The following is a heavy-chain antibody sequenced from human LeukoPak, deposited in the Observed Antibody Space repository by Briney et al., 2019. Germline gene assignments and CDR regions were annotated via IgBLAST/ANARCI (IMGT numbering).Heavy chain of an antibody. CDR2: IKQDGSEK. J-gene: IGHJ4*02. D-gene: IGHD5-24*01. V-gene: IGHV3-7*01. CDR3: ARSGWWMATNFDY. CDR1: GFTFSSYW. Sequence: GGSLRLSCAASGFTFSSYWMSWVRQAPGKGLEWVANIKQDGSEKYYVDSVKGRFTISRDNAKNSLYLQMNSLRAENTAVYYCARSGWWMATNFDYWGQGTLVTVSS.